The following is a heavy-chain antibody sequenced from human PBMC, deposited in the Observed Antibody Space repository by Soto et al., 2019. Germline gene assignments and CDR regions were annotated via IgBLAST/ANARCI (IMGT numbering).Heavy chain of an antibody. CDR3: AKEARGSTWYGGDF. J-gene: IGHJ4*02. V-gene: IGHV4-39*02. D-gene: IGHD6-13*01. CDR1: GGSISSTSFY. CDR2: IYYNGAT. Sequence: QLQLQESGPGLVKPSETLSLTCTVSGGSISSTSFYWGWIRQPPGKGLEWMGTIYYNGATYYNPSLKRRVTMSVDTSKNQFSLKLSSVTAEDTAVYYCAKEARGSTWYGGDFWGQGTLVTVSS.